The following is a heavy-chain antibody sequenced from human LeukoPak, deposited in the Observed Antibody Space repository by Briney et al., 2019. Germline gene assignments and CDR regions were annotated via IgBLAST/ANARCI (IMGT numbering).Heavy chain of an antibody. CDR3: ARAQEGCSRASCYLEP. J-gene: IGHJ5*02. CDR2: MHHSGRT. V-gene: IGHV4-4*02. Sequence: SGTLSLTCAISGASISSTNWWIWVRQPPGKGLEWIGEMHHSGRTNYNPSLKSRVTISVDKSKNQVFLRLNSVAAADTALYYCARAQEGCSRASCYLEPWGQGTLVTVSS. CDR1: GASISSTNW. D-gene: IGHD2-2*01.